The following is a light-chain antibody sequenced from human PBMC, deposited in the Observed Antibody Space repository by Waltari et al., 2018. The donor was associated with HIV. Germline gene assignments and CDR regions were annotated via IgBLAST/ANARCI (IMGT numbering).Light chain of an antibody. J-gene: IGLJ2*01. CDR2: DDR. V-gene: IGLV3-21*02. CDR1: NIGSKS. Sequence: SYVLTQSPSVSVALGQTASIACGGNNIGSKSVHWYQQTPGQAPALVIYDDRDRPSGIPERVSGSNSGHTATLSIGRVEAGDEADYYCQVWESSSDHVVIGGGTKLTV. CDR3: QVWESSSDHVV.